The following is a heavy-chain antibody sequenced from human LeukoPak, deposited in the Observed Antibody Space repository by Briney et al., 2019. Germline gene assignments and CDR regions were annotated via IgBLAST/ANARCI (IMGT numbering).Heavy chain of an antibody. J-gene: IGHJ4*02. CDR3: AKDLSGGYHSYYFDF. D-gene: IGHD5-18*01. V-gene: IGHV3-30*02. CDR1: GFSFSSYG. Sequence: GGSLRLSCAASGFSFSSYGMHWVRQAPGKGLEWVAFIRFDGSNYYYGDSVKGRFTISRDNSKNTLYLQMNSLRNEDTAVYFCAKDLSGGYHSYYFDFWGQGTPVTVSS. CDR2: IRFDGSNY.